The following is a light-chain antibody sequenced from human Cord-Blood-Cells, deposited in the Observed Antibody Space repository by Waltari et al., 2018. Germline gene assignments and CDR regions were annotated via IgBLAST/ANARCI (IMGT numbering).Light chain of an antibody. CDR3: CSYAGSYTWV. Sequence: QSALTQPRPVSGSPGQSVTISCTGTSRDVGGYNYVPWYQQHPGKAPKLMIYHVSKRPSGVPDRFSGSKSGNTASLTISGLQAEDEADYYCCSYAGSYTWVFGGGTKLTVL. V-gene: IGLV2-11*01. CDR2: HVS. CDR1: SRDVGGYNY. J-gene: IGLJ3*02.